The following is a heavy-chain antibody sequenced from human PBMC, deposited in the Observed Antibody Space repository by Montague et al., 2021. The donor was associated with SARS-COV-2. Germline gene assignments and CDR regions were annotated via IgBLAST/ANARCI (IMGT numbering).Heavy chain of an antibody. CDR1: GFTFSSYG. CDR2: IWYDGSNK. J-gene: IGHJ4*02. Sequence: SLRLSCAASGFTFSSYGMHWVRQAPGKGLEWVAVIWYDGSNKYYADSVKGRFTISRDNSKNTLYLQMNSLRPDDTALYYCAKGPRHDVASGLDHWGQGTLVTVSS. CDR3: AKGPRHDVASGLDH. V-gene: IGHV3-33*06. D-gene: IGHD6-13*01.